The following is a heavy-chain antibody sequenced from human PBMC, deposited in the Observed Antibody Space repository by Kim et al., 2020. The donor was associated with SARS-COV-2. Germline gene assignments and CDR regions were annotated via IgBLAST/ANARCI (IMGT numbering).Heavy chain of an antibody. Sequence: GGSLRLSCAASGFTFSNAWMSWVRQAPGKGLEWVGRIKSKTDGGTTDYAAPVKGRFTISRDDSKNTLYLQMNSLKTEDTAVYYCTTDRDDYGDFIPWGMDVWGQGTTVTVSS. CDR3: TTDRDDYGDFIPWGMDV. CDR1: GFTFSNAW. V-gene: IGHV3-15*01. CDR2: IKSKTDGGTT. J-gene: IGHJ6*02. D-gene: IGHD4-17*01.